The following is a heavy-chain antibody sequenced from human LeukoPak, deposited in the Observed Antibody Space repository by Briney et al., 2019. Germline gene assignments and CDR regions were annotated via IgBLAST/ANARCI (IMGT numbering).Heavy chain of an antibody. CDR1: RYSFTSYW. J-gene: IGHJ4*02. V-gene: IGHV5-51*01. D-gene: IGHD6-6*01. CDR3: ATGYSSSPGDY. CDR2: IYPGDSDT. Sequence: GESLKISCKGSRYSFTSYWIGWVRQMPGQSLEWMGIIYPGDSDTRYSPSFQGQVTISADKSIGTAFLHWSSLTASDTAMYYCATGYSSSPGDYWGQGTLVTVSS.